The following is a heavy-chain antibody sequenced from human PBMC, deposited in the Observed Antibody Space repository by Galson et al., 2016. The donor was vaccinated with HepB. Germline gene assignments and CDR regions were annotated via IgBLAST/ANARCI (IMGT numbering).Heavy chain of an antibody. CDR3: AGADYGGCLAY. Sequence: TLSLTCTVSGGSISSGDHYWSWVRQPPGKGLEWIGYIYYSGSTFYNPSLKSRLAISVDRSKNQFSLMLSSVTAADTAVYYCAGADYGGCLAYWGQGSLVTVSS. J-gene: IGHJ4*02. V-gene: IGHV4-30-4*01. D-gene: IGHD4-23*01. CDR2: IYYSGST. CDR1: GGSISSGDHY.